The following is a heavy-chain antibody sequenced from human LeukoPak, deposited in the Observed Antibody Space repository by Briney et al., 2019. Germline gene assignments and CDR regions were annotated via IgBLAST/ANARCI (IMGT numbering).Heavy chain of an antibody. CDR1: GFTFSGSA. V-gene: IGHV3-73*01. D-gene: IGHD3-22*01. Sequence: PGGSLRFSCAASGFTFSGSAIHWVRQASGKGLEWVGRIRSKANSYATVCAASVKGRFTISRDDSKNMAYLQMNSLKTEDTAVYYCTRLSADDSSGYYYYWGQGTLVTVSS. CDR3: TRLSADDSSGYYYY. CDR2: IRSKANSYAT. J-gene: IGHJ4*02.